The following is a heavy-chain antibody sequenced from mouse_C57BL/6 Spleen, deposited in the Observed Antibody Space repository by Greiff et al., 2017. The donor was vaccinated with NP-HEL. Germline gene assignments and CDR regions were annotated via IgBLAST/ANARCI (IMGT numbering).Heavy chain of an antibody. V-gene: IGHV5-6*01. D-gene: IGHD2-4*01. J-gene: IGHJ2*01. CDR2: ISSGGSYT. CDR1: GFTFSSYG. Sequence: VQLKESGGDLVKPGGSLKLSCAASGFTFSSYGMSWVRQTPDKRLEWVATISSGGSYTYYPDSVKGRFTISRDNAKNTLYLQMSSLKSEDTAMYYCARPPYDYDGGGFDYWGQGTTLTVSS. CDR3: ARPPYDYDGGGFDY.